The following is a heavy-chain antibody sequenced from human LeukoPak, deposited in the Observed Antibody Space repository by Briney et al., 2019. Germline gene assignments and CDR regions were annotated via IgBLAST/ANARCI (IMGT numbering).Heavy chain of an antibody. CDR3: ARSPYSSSWHHPAPFDY. J-gene: IGHJ4*02. CDR1: GGSFSGYY. Sequence: SETLSLTCAVYGGSFSGYYWSWIRQPPGKGLEWIGEINHSGSTNYNPSLKSRVTISVDTSKNQFSLKLSSVTAADTAVYYCARSPYSSSWHHPAPFDYWGQGTLVTVSS. V-gene: IGHV4-34*01. CDR2: INHSGST. D-gene: IGHD6-13*01.